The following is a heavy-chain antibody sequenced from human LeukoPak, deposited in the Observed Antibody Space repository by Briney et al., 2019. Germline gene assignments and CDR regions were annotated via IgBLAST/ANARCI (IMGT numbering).Heavy chain of an antibody. CDR2: INHSGST. V-gene: IGHV4-34*01. CDR3: AFANCSGGSCYPYYFDY. D-gene: IGHD2-15*01. CDR1: GGSFSGYC. J-gene: IGHJ4*02. Sequence: KPSETLSLTCAVYGGSFSGYCWSWIRQPPGKGLEWIGEINHSGSTNYNPSLKSRVTISVDTSKNQFSLKLSSVTAADTAVYYCAFANCSGGSCYPYYFDYWGQGTPVTVSS.